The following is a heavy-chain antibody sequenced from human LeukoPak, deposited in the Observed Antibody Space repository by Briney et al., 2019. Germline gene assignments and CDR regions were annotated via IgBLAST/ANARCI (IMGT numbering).Heavy chain of an antibody. J-gene: IGHJ4*02. V-gene: IGHV1-18*01. CDR2: ISAYNGNT. CDR1: GYTFTSYG. Sequence: ASVKVSCKASGYTFTSYGISWVRQAPGQGLEWMGWISAYNGNTNYAQKLQCRVTLTTDTSTSTAYMELRSLTSDDTAVYYCARDTKTTTMAGGNDYWGQGTLVTVSS. D-gene: IGHD3-16*01. CDR3: ARDTKTTTMAGGNDY.